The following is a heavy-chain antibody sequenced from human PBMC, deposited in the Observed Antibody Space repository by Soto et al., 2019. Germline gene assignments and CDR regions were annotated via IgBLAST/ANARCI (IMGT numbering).Heavy chain of an antibody. D-gene: IGHD2-21*01. J-gene: IGHJ6*02. CDR1: GGSISSGGYY. CDR2: IYYSGST. V-gene: IGHV4-31*03. Sequence: SETLSLTCTVSGGSISSGGYYWSWIRQHPGKGLEWIGYIYYSGSTYYNPSLKSRVTISVDTSKNQFSLKLSSVTAADTAVYYCARDLIDTKDYYYYGMDVWGQGTTVT. CDR3: ARDLIDTKDYYYYGMDV.